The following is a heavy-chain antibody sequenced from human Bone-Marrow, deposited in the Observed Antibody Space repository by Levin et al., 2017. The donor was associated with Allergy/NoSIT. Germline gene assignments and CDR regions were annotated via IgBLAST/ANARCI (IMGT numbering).Heavy chain of an antibody. V-gene: IGHV3-23*01. CDR1: GFTVSTFA. D-gene: IGHD1-26*01. CDR2: ISYSGDYT. J-gene: IGHJ4*02. CDR3: AKDDGTAYYSFDS. Sequence: GGSLRLSCAASGFTVSTFAMNWVRQAPGQGLEWVSSISYSGDYTFYADSVRGRFTISRDNSEHTVYLQMNSLRAEDTALYYCAKDDGTAYYSFDSWGQGTLVTVS.